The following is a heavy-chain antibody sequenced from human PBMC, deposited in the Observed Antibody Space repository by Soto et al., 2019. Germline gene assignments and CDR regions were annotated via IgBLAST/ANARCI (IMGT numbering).Heavy chain of an antibody. Sequence: GGSLRLSCAASGFTFSSYWMHWVRQAPGKGLVWVSRINSDGSSTSYADSVKGRFTISRDTSKNQFSLKLSSVTAADTAVYYCARGVGGDYDDYWGQGTLVTVSS. CDR3: ARGVGGDYDDY. CDR2: INSDGSST. D-gene: IGHD2-15*01. CDR1: GFTFSSYW. J-gene: IGHJ4*02. V-gene: IGHV3-74*01.